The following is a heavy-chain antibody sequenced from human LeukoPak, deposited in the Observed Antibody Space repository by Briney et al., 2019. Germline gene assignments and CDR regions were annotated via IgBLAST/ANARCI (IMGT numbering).Heavy chain of an antibody. D-gene: IGHD3-10*01. Sequence: GGSLRLSCAASGFTFSSYAMSWVRQAPGKGLEWVSAISGSGGSTYYADPVKGRFTISRDNSKNTLYLQMNSLRAEDTAVYYCAKDYGSGSYSWSYFDYWGQGTLVTVSS. CDR1: GFTFSSYA. CDR2: ISGSGGST. J-gene: IGHJ4*02. CDR3: AKDYGSGSYSWSYFDY. V-gene: IGHV3-23*01.